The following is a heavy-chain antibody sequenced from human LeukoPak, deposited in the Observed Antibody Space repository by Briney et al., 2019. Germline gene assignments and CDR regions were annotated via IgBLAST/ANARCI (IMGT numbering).Heavy chain of an antibody. CDR2: ISYDGSNK. CDR3: ASGNYYDSSGYQIDY. V-gene: IGHV3-30*01. CDR1: GFTFSSYA. Sequence: GGSLRLSCAASGFTFSSYAMHWVRQAPGKGLEWVAVISYDGSNKYYADSVKGRFTISRDNSKNTLYLQMNSLRAEDTAVYYCASGNYYDSSGYQIDYWGQRTLVTVSS. D-gene: IGHD3-22*01. J-gene: IGHJ4*02.